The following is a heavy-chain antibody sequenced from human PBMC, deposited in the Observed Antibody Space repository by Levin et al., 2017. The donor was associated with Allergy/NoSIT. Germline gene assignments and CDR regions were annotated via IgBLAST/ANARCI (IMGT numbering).Heavy chain of an antibody. Sequence: LSLTCAASGFTFTSSGIHWVRQAPGKGLEWVAVIWYDGSNKYYADSVKGRFTISRDNSKNMVFLLMNSLRAEDTAVYYCARDRVPYAISRGGFDYWGQGTLVTVSS. V-gene: IGHV3-33*01. CDR3: ARDRVPYAISRGGFDY. J-gene: IGHJ4*02. CDR1: GFTFTSSG. D-gene: IGHD2-8*01. CDR2: IWYDGSNK.